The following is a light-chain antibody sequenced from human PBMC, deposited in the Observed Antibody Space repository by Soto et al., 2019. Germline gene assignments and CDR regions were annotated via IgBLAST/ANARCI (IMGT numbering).Light chain of an antibody. V-gene: IGKV3-11*01. CDR2: DAS. CDR3: QHRSNWPA. Sequence: EIVLTQSPATLSLSPGERATLSCRASQSVSSYLAWYQQKPGQAPRLLIYDASNRATGIPARFSGSGSGTDFTLTITSLEPEDFAVYYCQHRSNWPAFGPGTKVDIK. J-gene: IGKJ3*01. CDR1: QSVSSY.